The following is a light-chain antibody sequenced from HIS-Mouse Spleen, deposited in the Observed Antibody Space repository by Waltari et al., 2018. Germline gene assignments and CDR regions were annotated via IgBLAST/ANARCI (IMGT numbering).Light chain of an antibody. CDR2: EGS. CDR3: CSYAGSSTVV. CDR1: SSDVGSYNL. Sequence: QSALTQPASVSGSPGQSITISCTGTSSDVGSYNLFSCYQQHPGKAPKLMIYEGSKRPSGVSNRCSGSKSGNTASLTISGLQAEDEADYYCCSYAGSSTVVFGGGTKLTVL. V-gene: IGLV2-23*01. J-gene: IGLJ2*01.